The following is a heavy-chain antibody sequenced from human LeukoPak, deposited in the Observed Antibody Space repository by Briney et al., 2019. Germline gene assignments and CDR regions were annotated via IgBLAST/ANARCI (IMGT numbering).Heavy chain of an antibody. V-gene: IGHV1-46*01. CDR3: ARYCSSITCQGPFLDF. CDR1: GYPFTSHD. CDR2: IHPSGGNA. Sequence: ASVKISCKASGYPFTSHDVHWVRQAPGQGLEWMGIIHPSGGNARNTQNFQGRVTMTRDMSTSTVYLELSSLRSEDTAVYYCARYCSSITCQGPFLDFCSQGTLVTVSS. J-gene: IGHJ4*02. D-gene: IGHD2-2*01.